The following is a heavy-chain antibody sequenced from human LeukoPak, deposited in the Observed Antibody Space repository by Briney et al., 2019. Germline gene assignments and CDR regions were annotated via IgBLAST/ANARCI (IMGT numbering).Heavy chain of an antibody. J-gene: IGHJ4*02. D-gene: IGHD2-21*02. Sequence: SETLSLTCAVSGGSISRNYWNWIRQSPGRGLEWFGYIYYSGTTNYNPSLKSRVTISLDTSKNQFSLKLSSVTAADTAVYYCARLGPSDDYPDYWGQGTLVTVSS. CDR3: ARLGPSDDYPDY. CDR1: GGSISRNY. CDR2: IYYSGTT. V-gene: IGHV4-59*01.